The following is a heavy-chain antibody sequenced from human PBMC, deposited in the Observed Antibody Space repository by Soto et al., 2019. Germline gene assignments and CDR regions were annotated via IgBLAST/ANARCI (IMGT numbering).Heavy chain of an antibody. CDR3: AGYDDSGYYLDY. CDR1: GGSFSGYY. CDR2: IYISGST. J-gene: IGHJ4*02. V-gene: IGHV4-59*10. D-gene: IGHD3-22*01. Sequence: PSETLSLTCAVYGGSFSGYYWSWIRQPAGKGLEWIGLIYISGSTNYNPSLKSRVTISVGTSKSQFSLKLSSVTAADTAVYYCAGYDDSGYYLDYWGQGTLVTVSS.